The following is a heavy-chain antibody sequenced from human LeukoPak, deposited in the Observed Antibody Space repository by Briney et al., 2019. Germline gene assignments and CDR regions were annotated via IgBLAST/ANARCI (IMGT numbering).Heavy chain of an antibody. D-gene: IGHD1-26*01. Sequence: SETLSLTCTVSGGSISSGDYYWSWIRQPPGKGLEWIGYIYYSGSTYYNPSLKSRVTISVDTSKNQFSLKLSSVTAADTAVYCCARRRGCEVLCEGYSARYYF. CDR2: IYYSGST. V-gene: IGHV4-30-4*08. CDR3: ARRRGCEVLCEGYSARYYF. J-gene: IGHJ4*01. CDR1: GGSISSGDYY.